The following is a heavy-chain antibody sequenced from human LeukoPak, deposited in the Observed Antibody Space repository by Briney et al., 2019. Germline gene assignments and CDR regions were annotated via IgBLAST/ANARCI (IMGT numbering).Heavy chain of an antibody. CDR2: INPNSGGT. Sequence: ASVKVSCKASGYTFTGYYMHWVRQAPGQGLEWMGWINPNSGGTNYAQKFQGRVTMTRDTSISTAYVELSRLRSDDTAVYYCARVDCSGGSCYEVDYWGQGTLVTVSS. CDR1: GYTFTGYY. CDR3: ARVDCSGGSCYEVDY. D-gene: IGHD2-15*01. J-gene: IGHJ4*02. V-gene: IGHV1-2*02.